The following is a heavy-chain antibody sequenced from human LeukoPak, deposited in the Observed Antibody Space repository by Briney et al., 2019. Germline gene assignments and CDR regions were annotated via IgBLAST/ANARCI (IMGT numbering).Heavy chain of an antibody. J-gene: IGHJ4*02. D-gene: IGHD6-6*01. CDR3: ARGWGRSSPRE. V-gene: IGHV4-34*01. Sequence: SETLSLTCAVYGGSFSGYYWSWIRQPPRKGLEWIGEINHSGSTNYNPSLKSRVTISVDTSKNQFSLKLSSVTAADTAVYYCARGWGRSSPREWGQGTLVTVSS. CDR2: INHSGST. CDR1: GGSFSGYY.